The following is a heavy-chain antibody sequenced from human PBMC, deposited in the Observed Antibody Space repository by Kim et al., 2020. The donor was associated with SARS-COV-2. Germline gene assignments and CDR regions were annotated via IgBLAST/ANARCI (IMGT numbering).Heavy chain of an antibody. CDR3: ARDLIVGRSYWIRAFDY. D-gene: IGHD1-26*01. J-gene: IGHJ4*02. CDR1: GFTFSSYS. V-gene: IGHV3-21*01. Sequence: GGSLRLSCAASGFTFSSYSMNWVRQAPGKGLEWVSSISSSSSYIYYADSVKGRFTISRDNAKNSLYLQMNSLRAEDTAVYYCARDLIVGRSYWIRAFDYWGQGTLVTVSS. CDR2: ISSSSSYI.